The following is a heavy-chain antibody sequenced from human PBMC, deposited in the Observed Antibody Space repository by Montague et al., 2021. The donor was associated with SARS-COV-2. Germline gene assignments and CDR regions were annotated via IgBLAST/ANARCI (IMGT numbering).Heavy chain of an antibody. Sequence: SETLSLTCTVSGGSISSSSYYWGWIRQPPGKGLEWIGSIYYSGSTYYNPSLKSRVTISVDTSKNQFSLKLSSVTAADTAVYYCARPVSYYDILSSSTNWFDPWGQETLVTVSS. J-gene: IGHJ5*02. D-gene: IGHD3-9*01. CDR3: ARPVSYYDILSSSTNWFDP. CDR1: GGSISSSSYY. V-gene: IGHV4-39*01. CDR2: IYYSGST.